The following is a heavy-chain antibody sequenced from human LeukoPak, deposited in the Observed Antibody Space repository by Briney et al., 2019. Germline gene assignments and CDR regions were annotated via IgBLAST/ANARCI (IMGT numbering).Heavy chain of an antibody. CDR1: DASFTGYY. J-gene: IGHJ6*01. CDR2: INHSGST. CDR3: ALVPTTYQMLVEDYLYHGMDV. V-gene: IGHV4-34*01. D-gene: IGHD2-2*01. Sequence: SETLSLTCAVSDASFTGYYRNWIRQPPGKWLEWIGEINHSGSTKYNPSLKSRATISVDMSKNQSSLKVSSVTAADTAVYYCALVPTTYQMLVEDYLYHGMDVCGEGRSVTVSS.